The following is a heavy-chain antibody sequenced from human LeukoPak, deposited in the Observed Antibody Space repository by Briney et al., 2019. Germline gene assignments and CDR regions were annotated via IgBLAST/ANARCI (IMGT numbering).Heavy chain of an antibody. CDR1: GFTFSSYA. D-gene: IGHD5-18*01. V-gene: IGHV3-30-3*01. CDR3: ARDGGYSYGDANPDAFDI. Sequence: GGSLRLSCAASGFTFSSYAMHWVRQAPGKGLEWVAVISYDGSNKYYADSVKGRFTISRDNSKNTLYLQMNSLRAEDTAVYYCARDGGYSYGDANPDAFDIWGQGTMVTVSS. J-gene: IGHJ3*02. CDR2: ISYDGSNK.